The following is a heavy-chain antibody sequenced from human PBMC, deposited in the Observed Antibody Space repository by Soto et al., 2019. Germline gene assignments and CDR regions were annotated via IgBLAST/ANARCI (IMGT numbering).Heavy chain of an antibody. Sequence: GGSLRLSCAASGFTFSSYAMHWVRQAPGKGLEWVSYISSSSSTIYYADSVKGRFTISRDNAKNSLYLQMNSLRDEDTAVYYCARVGRCTNGVCPIPYFDYWGQGTLVTVSS. CDR2: ISSSSSTI. CDR1: GFTFSSYA. V-gene: IGHV3-48*02. D-gene: IGHD2-8*01. CDR3: ARVGRCTNGVCPIPYFDY. J-gene: IGHJ4*02.